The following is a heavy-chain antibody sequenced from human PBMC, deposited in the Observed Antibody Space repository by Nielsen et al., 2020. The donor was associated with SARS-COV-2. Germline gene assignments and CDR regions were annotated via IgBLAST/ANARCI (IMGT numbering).Heavy chain of an antibody. CDR1: GFTFSDYY. D-gene: IGHD2-15*01. V-gene: IGHV3-73*01. Sequence: GGSLRLSCAASGFTFSDYYMSWIRQAPGKGLEWVGRIRSKANSYATAYAASVKGRFTISRDDSKNTAYLQMNSLKTEDTAVYYCTRRSSGVAYWGQGTLVTVSS. CDR3: TRRSSGVAY. J-gene: IGHJ4*02. CDR2: IRSKANSYAT.